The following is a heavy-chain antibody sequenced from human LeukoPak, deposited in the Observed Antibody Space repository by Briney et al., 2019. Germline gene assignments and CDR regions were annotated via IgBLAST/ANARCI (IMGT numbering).Heavy chain of an antibody. V-gene: IGHV5-51*01. CDR2: IYPGGSDT. Sequence: GESLKISCKGSGYSFTTYWIGWVRQMPGRGLEWMGIIYPGGSDTRYSPSFQGQVTISADKSINTAYLQWSSLKASDTAMYYCARQDRGMVDYWGQGTLVTVSS. CDR1: GYSFTTYW. J-gene: IGHJ4*02. CDR3: ARQDRGMVDY. D-gene: IGHD4/OR15-4a*01.